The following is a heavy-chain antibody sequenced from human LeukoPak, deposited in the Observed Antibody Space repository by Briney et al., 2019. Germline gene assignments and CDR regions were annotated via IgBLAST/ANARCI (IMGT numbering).Heavy chain of an antibody. CDR2: INHSGST. D-gene: IGHD3-3*01. J-gene: IGHJ4*02. CDR1: GGSFSGYY. Sequence: SETLSLTCAVYGGSFSGYYWSWIRQPPGKGLEWIGEINHSGSTNYNPSLKSRVTISVDTSKNQFSLKLSSVTAADTAVYYCARGSLTYYDFSSGYPSPYFDYWGQGTLLTVSS. V-gene: IGHV4-34*01. CDR3: ARGSLTYYDFSSGYPSPYFDY.